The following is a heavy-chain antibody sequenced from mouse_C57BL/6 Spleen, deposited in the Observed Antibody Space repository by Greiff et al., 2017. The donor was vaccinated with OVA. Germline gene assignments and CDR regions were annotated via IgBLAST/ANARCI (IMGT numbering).Heavy chain of an antibody. CDR2: INPNNGGT. J-gene: IGHJ3*01. Sequence: VQLQQSGPELVKPGASVKIPCKASGYTFTDYNMDWVKQSHGKSLEWIGDINPNNGGTIYNQKFKGKATLTVDKSYSTAYMELRSLTSEDTAVYYCARWGDYYDYDGGFAYWGQGTLVTVSA. CDR3: ARWGDYYDYDGGFAY. CDR1: GYTFTDYN. D-gene: IGHD2-4*01. V-gene: IGHV1-18*01.